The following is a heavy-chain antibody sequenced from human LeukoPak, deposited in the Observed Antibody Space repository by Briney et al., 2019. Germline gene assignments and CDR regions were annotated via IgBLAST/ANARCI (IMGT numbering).Heavy chain of an antibody. V-gene: IGHV4-61*02. D-gene: IGHD3-10*01. CDR1: GGSISSGSYY. CDR2: IYTSGST. Sequence: SQTLSLTCTVSGGSISSGSYYVSWIRQPAGKGLEWIGRIYTSGSTDYNPSLKSRVTISVDTSKNQFFLKLSSVAAADTAVYYCATLTPVRGVFDYWGQGTLVTVSS. J-gene: IGHJ4*02. CDR3: ATLTPVRGVFDY.